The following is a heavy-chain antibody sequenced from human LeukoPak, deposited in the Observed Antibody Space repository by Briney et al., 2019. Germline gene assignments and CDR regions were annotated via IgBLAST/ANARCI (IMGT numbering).Heavy chain of an antibody. D-gene: IGHD6-13*01. CDR2: IYYSGST. CDR1: GGFISSSTYH. J-gene: IGHJ4*02. Sequence: SETLSLTCTVSGGFISSSTYHWGWIRQPPGKGLEWIGSIYYSGSTYYNSSLESRVTISIDTSKKQVSLKLSSVTAADTAVYYCAAALTRDYSSWYVIDYWGQGTLVTVSS. V-gene: IGHV4-39*01. CDR3: AAALTRDYSSWYVIDY.